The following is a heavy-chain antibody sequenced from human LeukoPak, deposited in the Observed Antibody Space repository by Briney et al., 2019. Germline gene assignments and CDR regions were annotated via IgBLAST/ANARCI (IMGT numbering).Heavy chain of an antibody. CDR2: IIPIFGTA. CDR1: GGTFSSYA. J-gene: IGHJ4*02. Sequence: SVKASCKASGGTFSSYAISWVRQAPGQGLEWMGRIIPIFGTANYAQKFQGRVTITTDESTSTAYMELSSLRSEDTAVYYCARDVGIAVAGYYFDYWGQGTLVTVSS. CDR3: ARDVGIAVAGYYFDY. D-gene: IGHD6-19*01. V-gene: IGHV1-69*05.